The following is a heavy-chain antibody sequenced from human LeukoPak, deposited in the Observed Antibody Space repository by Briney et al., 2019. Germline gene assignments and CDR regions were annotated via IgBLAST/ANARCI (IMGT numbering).Heavy chain of an antibody. V-gene: IGHV3-64*01. J-gene: IGHJ4*02. CDR3: ARALIAARPDSLFDY. CDR2: ISDNGGST. Sequence: GGSLRLSCAASGFTFSSYAMHWVRQAPGKGLEYVSTISDNGGSTFYANPVKGRFTIPRDNSKNTLYLQMGSLRPEDMAVYYCARALIAARPDSLFDYWGQGTLVTVSS. D-gene: IGHD6-6*01. CDR1: GFTFSSYA.